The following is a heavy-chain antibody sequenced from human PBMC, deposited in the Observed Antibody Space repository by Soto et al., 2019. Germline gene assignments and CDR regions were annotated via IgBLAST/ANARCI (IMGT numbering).Heavy chain of an antibody. D-gene: IGHD2-21*02. CDR1: GGSFGNLA. CDR3: ATDTKDRYNYWFFDL. J-gene: IGHJ2*01. CDR2: IIPIYRAS. V-gene: IGHV1-69*01. Sequence: QVQLVQSEAEVKKPGSSVKVSCKASGGSFGNLAISWVRQAPGQGLEWVAGIIPIYRASNYAEHFRGRISLTLDESTATTYLQLSSLTSEDSAIYYCATDTKDRYNYWFFDLWGRGTQVTVSS.